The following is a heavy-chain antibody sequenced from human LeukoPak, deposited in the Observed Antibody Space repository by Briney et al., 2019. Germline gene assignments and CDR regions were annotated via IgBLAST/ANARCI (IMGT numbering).Heavy chain of an antibody. CDR3: ARLGDYGGAFGI. CDR2: IYYSGST. V-gene: IGHV4-30-4*01. D-gene: IGHD4-23*01. CDR1: GGSISSGDYY. Sequence: SQTLSLTCTVSGGSISSGDYYWSWIRQPPGKGLEWIGYIYYSGSTYYNPSLKSRVTISVDTSKNQFSLKLSSVTAADTAVYYCARLGDYGGAFGIWGQGTMVTVSS. J-gene: IGHJ3*02.